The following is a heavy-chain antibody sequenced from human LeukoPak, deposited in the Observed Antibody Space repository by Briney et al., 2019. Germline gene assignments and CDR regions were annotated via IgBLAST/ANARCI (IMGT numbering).Heavy chain of an antibody. Sequence: ASVKVSCKASGYTFTSYDINWVRQAPGQGLEWMGWINPNSGGTNYAQKFQGRVTMTRDTSISTAYMELSRLRSDDTAVYYCARQSGSYDYYFDYWGQGTLVTASS. V-gene: IGHV1-2*02. J-gene: IGHJ4*02. D-gene: IGHD1-26*01. CDR3: ARQSGSYDYYFDY. CDR2: INPNSGGT. CDR1: GYTFTSYD.